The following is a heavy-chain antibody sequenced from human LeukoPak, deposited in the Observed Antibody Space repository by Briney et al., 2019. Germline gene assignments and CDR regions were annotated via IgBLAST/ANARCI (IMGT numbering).Heavy chain of an antibody. CDR2: ISSSGTYV. J-gene: IGHJ3*02. Sequence: GGSLRPSCAASGFTFSSYSMNWVRQAPGKGLEWVSSISSSGTYVYYADSVKGRFTISRDNAKNSLSLQMNSLRADDAAVYYCARASSKQLAGYLPGGFDIWGQGTMVTVSS. V-gene: IGHV3-21*01. CDR3: ARASSKQLAGYLPGGFDI. D-gene: IGHD3-9*01. CDR1: GFTFSSYS.